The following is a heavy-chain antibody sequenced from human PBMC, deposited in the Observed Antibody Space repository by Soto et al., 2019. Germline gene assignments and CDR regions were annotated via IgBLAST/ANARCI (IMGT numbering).Heavy chain of an antibody. J-gene: IGHJ6*02. CDR1: GGSISSGDYY. Sequence: SETLSLTCTVSGGSISSGDYYWSWIRQPPGKGLEWIGYIYYSGSTYYNPSLKSRVTISVDTSKNQFSLKLSSVTAADTAVYYCARDNILGILYGGMDVWGQATTVTV. V-gene: IGHV4-30-4*01. D-gene: IGHD3-3*01. CDR3: ARDNILGILYGGMDV. CDR2: IYYSGST.